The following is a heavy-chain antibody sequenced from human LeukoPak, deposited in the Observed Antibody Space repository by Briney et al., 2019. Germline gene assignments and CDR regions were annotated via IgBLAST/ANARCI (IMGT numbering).Heavy chain of an antibody. V-gene: IGHV3-21*01. CDR3: AGYVSSGRRDAFDI. CDR2: ITRSSYI. D-gene: IGHD3-22*01. Sequence: GGSLRLSCAASGFTFSRYGMSWVRQAPGKGLEWVSSITRSSYIYYADSVKGRFTISRDNAKNSLYLQMNSLRAEDTAVYYCAGYVSSGRRDAFDIWGQGTMVTVSS. CDR1: GFTFSRYG. J-gene: IGHJ3*02.